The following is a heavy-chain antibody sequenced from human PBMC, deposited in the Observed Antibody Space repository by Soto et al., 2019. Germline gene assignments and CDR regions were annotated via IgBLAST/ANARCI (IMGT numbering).Heavy chain of an antibody. CDR3: AKARVAAAVYAYFDY. CDR2: ISYDGSNK. CDR1: GFTFSSYA. D-gene: IGHD6-13*01. V-gene: IGHV3-30-3*01. J-gene: IGHJ4*02. Sequence: GGSLRLSCAASGFTFSSYAMHWVRQAPGKGLEWVAVISYDGSNKYYADSVKGRFTISRDNSKNTLYLQMNSLRAEDTAVYYCAKARVAAAVYAYFDYWGQGTLVTVSS.